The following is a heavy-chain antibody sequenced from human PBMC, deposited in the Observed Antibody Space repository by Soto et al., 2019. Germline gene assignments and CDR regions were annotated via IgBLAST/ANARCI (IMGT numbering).Heavy chain of an antibody. D-gene: IGHD2-15*01. CDR2: IYHSGST. CDR3: ARGACSGGSCYSTEKFDY. Sequence: QVQLQESGPGLVKPSGTLSLTCAVSGGSISSSNWWSWVRQPPGKGLEWIGEIYHSGSTNYNPSLKRRVTISVDKSKNQFSLKLSSVTAADTAVYYCARGACSGGSCYSTEKFDYWGQGTLVTVSS. CDR1: GGSISSSNW. J-gene: IGHJ4*02. V-gene: IGHV4-4*02.